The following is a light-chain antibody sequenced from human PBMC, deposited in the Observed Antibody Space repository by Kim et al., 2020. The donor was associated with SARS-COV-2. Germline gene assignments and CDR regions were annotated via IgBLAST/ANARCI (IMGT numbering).Light chain of an antibody. J-gene: IGLJ3*02. V-gene: IGLV1-44*01. CDR3: AAWDDSLNGRGL. CDR1: SSNIGRNT. Sequence: QTVTISCSGSSSNIGRNTVNWYQQFPGAAPKLLIYTDDQRPSGVPARFSGPKSGTSASLTISGLQSEDEADYYCAAWDDSLNGRGLFGGGTQLTVL. CDR2: TDD.